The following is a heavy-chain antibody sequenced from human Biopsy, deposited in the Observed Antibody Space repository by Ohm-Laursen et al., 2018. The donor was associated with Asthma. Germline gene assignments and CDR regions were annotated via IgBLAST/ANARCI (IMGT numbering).Heavy chain of an antibody. CDR2: INAGDGNT. J-gene: IGHJ3*01. D-gene: IGHD3-9*01. V-gene: IGHV1-3*01. CDR1: GYTFIHFA. Sequence: SVKVSCKASGYTFIHFAIHWVRQAPGQRLEWMGWINAGDGNTKYSQKFQGRVTITRDTSASTAYMDLRSLRSEDTAMYYCARTYYDFLTGQVNDAFALWGQRTMVTVSS. CDR3: ARTYYDFLTGQVNDAFAL.